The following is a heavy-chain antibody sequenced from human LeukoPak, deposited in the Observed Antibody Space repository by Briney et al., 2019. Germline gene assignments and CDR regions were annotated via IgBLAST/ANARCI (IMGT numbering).Heavy chain of an antibody. D-gene: IGHD3-3*01. V-gene: IGHV3-66*02. J-gene: IGHJ4*02. CDR3: ARVWSGYYNYFDY. Sequence: PGRSLRLSCAASGFTVSSNYMSWVRQAPGKGLEWVSVIYSGGSTYYADSVKGRFTISRDNSKNTLYLQMNSLRAEDTAVYYCARVWSGYYNYFDYWGQGTLVTVSS. CDR2: IYSGGST. CDR1: GFTVSSNY.